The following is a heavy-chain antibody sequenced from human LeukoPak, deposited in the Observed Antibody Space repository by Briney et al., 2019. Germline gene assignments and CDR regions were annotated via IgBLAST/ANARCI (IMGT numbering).Heavy chain of an antibody. J-gene: IGHJ4*02. CDR2: ISAYNGNT. CDR3: ARADTAMVPFDY. D-gene: IGHD5-18*01. CDR1: GYTFTSYG. V-gene: IGHV1-18*01. Sequence: ASVKVSCKASGYTFTSYGISWVRQAPGQGREWMGWISAYNGNTNYAQKLQGRVTMTTDTSTSTAYMELRSLRSDDTAVYYCARADTAMVPFDYWGQGTLVTVSS.